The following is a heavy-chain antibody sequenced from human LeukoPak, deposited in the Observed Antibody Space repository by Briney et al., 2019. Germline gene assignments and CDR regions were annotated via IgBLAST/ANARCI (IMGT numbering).Heavy chain of an antibody. J-gene: IGHJ5*02. CDR2: IYYSGST. CDR1: GGSSSSHY. Sequence: PSETLSLTCTVSGGSSSSHYWSWIRQPPGKGLEWIGYIYYSGSTNYNPSLKSRVTTSVDTSKNQFSLKPSSVTAADTAVYYCARVGHYYDSSGYYPWGQGTPVTVSS. V-gene: IGHV4-59*11. CDR3: ARVGHYYDSSGYYP. D-gene: IGHD3-22*01.